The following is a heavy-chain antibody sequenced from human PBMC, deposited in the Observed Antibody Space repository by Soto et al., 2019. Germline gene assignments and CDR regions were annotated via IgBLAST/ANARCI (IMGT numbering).Heavy chain of an antibody. Sequence: TSETLSLTCTVSGGSVSSGAFFWSWPRQSPGKRPEWIAYIYYSGGTNYNPSLKSRATISVDTSKSQFSLTLTSVTAADAATYYCARSPNYYYYGFDVWGQGTTVTVSS. V-gene: IGHV4-61*08. CDR1: GGSVSSGAFF. CDR3: ARSPNYYYYGFDV. CDR2: IYYSGGT. D-gene: IGHD3-10*01. J-gene: IGHJ6*02.